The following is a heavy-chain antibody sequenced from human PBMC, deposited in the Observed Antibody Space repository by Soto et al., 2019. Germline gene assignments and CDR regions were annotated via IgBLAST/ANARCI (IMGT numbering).Heavy chain of an antibody. V-gene: IGHV3-23*01. CDR2: ISGSGGST. CDR1: GFTFSSYA. J-gene: IGHJ4*02. CDR3: AKDSSHGQRCLPQPGASDY. D-gene: IGHD7-27*01. Sequence: EVQLLESGGGLVQPGGSLRLSCAASGFTFSSYAMSWVRQAPGKGLEWVSAISGSGGSTYYADSVKGRFTISRDNSKKTLYLKTNSGRAGDTAVYYCAKDSSHGQRCLPQPGASDYWGKGTLVTVSS.